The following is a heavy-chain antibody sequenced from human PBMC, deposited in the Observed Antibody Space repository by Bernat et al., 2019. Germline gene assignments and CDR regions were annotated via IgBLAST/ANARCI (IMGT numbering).Heavy chain of an antibody. V-gene: IGHV3-48*03. CDR2: ISSSGSTI. D-gene: IGHD6-13*01. J-gene: IGHJ4*02. CDR1: GFTFSSYE. CDR3: ARNLAAAGPAGFDY. Sequence: EVQLVESGGGLVQPGGSLRLSCAASGFTFSSYEMNWVRQAPGKGLEWVSYISSSGSTIYYADSEKGRFHISRDNAKNSLYLQMNSLRAEDTAVYYCARNLAAAGPAGFDYWGQGTLVTVSS.